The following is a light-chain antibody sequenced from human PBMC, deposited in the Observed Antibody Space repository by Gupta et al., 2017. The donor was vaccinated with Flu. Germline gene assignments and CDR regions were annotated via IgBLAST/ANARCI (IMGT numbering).Light chain of an antibody. J-gene: IGKJ1*01. Sequence: ERVNRSCRASQSVSRNYLAWYQQIPGQSPRLLIYVASSRATAIPDRLSGSGSGTDFTLTISRLEPEHFAVYYCQKYGLSPKTFGQGTKVEVK. V-gene: IGKV3-20*01. CDR1: QSVSRNY. CDR2: VAS. CDR3: QKYGLSPKT.